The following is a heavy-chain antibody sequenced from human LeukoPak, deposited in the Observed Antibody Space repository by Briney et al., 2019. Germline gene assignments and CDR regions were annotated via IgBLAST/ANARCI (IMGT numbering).Heavy chain of an antibody. Sequence: GASMKVSCKASGYTFTSYDINWVRQATGQGLEWMGWMNPNSGNTGYAQKFQGRVTMTRNTSISTAYMELSSLRSEDTAVYYCARGLYGSGSYYYHYWGQGTLVTVSS. J-gene: IGHJ4*02. V-gene: IGHV1-8*01. CDR3: ARGLYGSGSYYYHY. D-gene: IGHD3-10*01. CDR1: GYTFTSYD. CDR2: MNPNSGNT.